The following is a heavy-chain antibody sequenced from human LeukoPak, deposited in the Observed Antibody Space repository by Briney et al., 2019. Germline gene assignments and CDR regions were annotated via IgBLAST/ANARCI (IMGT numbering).Heavy chain of an antibody. CDR3: TRGTGYGSGWSTY. CDR1: GFTFSSYW. Sequence: SGESLRLSCAASGFTFSSYWMYWVRQAPGKGLLWVSRINSDETTTTYAEYVKGRFTISRDNAKNTLYLQMSSLRAEDTAVYYCTRGTGYGSGWSTYWGQGILVTVSS. V-gene: IGHV3-74*01. D-gene: IGHD6-19*01. CDR2: INSDETTT. J-gene: IGHJ4*02.